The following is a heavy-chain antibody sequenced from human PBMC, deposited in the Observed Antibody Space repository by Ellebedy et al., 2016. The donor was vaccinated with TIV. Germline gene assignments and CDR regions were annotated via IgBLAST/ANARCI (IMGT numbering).Heavy chain of an antibody. CDR1: GFTFSSYA. D-gene: IGHD5-18*01. V-gene: IGHV3-23*01. CDR2: ISGSGGST. CDR3: AKGGGYSYGSPYDY. Sequence: GGSLRLXCAASGFTFSSYAMSWVRQAPGKGLEWVSAISGSGGSTYYADSVKGRFTISRDNSKNTLYLQMNSLRAEDTAVYYCAKGGGYSYGSPYDYWGQGTLVTVSS. J-gene: IGHJ4*02.